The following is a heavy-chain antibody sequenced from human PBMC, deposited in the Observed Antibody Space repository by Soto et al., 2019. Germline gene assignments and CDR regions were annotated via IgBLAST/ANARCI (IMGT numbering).Heavy chain of an antibody. J-gene: IGHJ4*02. CDR2: ISANNGNT. CDR3: ARGYSGYDWPTAYDY. CDR1: GGTFSSYA. Sequence: ASVKVSCKASGGTFSSYAISWVRQAPGQGLEWMGWISANNGNTNYAQKLQGRVTMATDTSTSTAYMELRSLRSDDTAVYYCARGYSGYDWPTAYDYWGQGTLVTVSS. V-gene: IGHV1-18*01. D-gene: IGHD5-12*01.